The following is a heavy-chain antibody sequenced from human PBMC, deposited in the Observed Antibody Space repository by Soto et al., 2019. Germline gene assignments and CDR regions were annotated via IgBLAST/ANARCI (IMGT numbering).Heavy chain of an antibody. CDR1: GFTFSSYG. Sequence: QVQLVESGGGVGQPGRSLRLSCAASGFTFSSYGMHWVRQAPGKGLEWVAVISYDGSNKYYADSVKGRFTISRDNSKNTLYLQMNSLRAEDTAVYYCAKDPMLAAAGPNWFDPWGQGTLVTVSS. V-gene: IGHV3-30*18. CDR2: ISYDGSNK. D-gene: IGHD6-13*01. J-gene: IGHJ5*02. CDR3: AKDPMLAAAGPNWFDP.